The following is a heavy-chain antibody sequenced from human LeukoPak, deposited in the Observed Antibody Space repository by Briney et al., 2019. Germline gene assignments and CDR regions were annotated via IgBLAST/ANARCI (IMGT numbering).Heavy chain of an antibody. Sequence: GRSLRLSCAASGFTFDDYAMHWVRQAPGKGLEWGSGISWDSGSICYADSVKGRFTISRDNATTPIHLQMNSLRAEDTALYYCANGDCSRTSCPPGSYFDYWGQGTLVTVSS. D-gene: IGHD2-2*01. CDR1: GFTFDDYA. V-gene: IGHV3-9*01. J-gene: IGHJ4*02. CDR2: ISWDSGSI. CDR3: ANGDCSRTSCPPGSYFDY.